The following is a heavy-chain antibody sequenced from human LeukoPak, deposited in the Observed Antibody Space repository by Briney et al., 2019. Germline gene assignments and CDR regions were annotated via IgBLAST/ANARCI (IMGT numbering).Heavy chain of an antibody. D-gene: IGHD2-2*01. J-gene: IGHJ6*02. CDR1: GFTFSSYA. V-gene: IGHV3-23*01. Sequence: PGGSLRLSCAASGFTFSSYAMSWVRQAPGKGLEWVSAISGSGGSTYYADSVKGRFTISRDNSKNTLYLQMNSLRAEDTAVYYCAKEPYQLLFYYYYGMDVWGQGTMVTVSS. CDR2: ISGSGGST. CDR3: AKEPYQLLFYYYYGMDV.